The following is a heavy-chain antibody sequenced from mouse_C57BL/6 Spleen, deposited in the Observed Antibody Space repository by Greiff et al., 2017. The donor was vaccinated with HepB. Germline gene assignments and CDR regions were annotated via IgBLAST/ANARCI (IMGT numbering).Heavy chain of an antibody. D-gene: IGHD1-1*01. J-gene: IGHJ3*01. CDR2: IDPENGDT. CDR3: TTGPYYGSRFAY. CDR1: GFNIKDDY. V-gene: IGHV14-4*01. Sequence: DVQLQESGAELVRPGASVKLSCTASGFNIKDDYMHWVKQRPEQGLEWIGWIDPENGDTEYASKFQGKATITADTSSNTAYLQLSSLTSEDTAVYYCTTGPYYGSRFAYWGQGTLVTVSA.